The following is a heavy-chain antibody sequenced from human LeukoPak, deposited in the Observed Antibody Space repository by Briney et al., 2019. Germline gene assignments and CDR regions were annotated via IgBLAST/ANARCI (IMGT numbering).Heavy chain of an antibody. J-gene: IGHJ3*02. D-gene: IGHD3-22*01. V-gene: IGHV4-59*01. Sequence: SETLSLTCTVSGGSISSYYWSWIRQPPGKGLEWIGYIYYSGSTNYNPSLKSRVTISVDTSKNQFSLKLSSVTAADTAVYYCARRGVYYESYGSYLVSSSDAFDIWGQGTMVTVSS. CDR1: GGSISSYY. CDR3: ARRGVYYESYGSYLVSSSDAFDI. CDR2: IYYSGST.